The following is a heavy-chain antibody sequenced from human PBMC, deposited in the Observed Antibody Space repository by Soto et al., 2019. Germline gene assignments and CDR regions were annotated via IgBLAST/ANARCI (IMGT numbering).Heavy chain of an antibody. J-gene: IGHJ4*02. CDR2: LNPNSGDT. Sequence: QVQLVQSGAEVKKPGASVKVSCKASGYTFSSYDINWVRQATGQGLEWMGWLNPNSGDTGYAQKFQGRVTLTRNTSINTAYIELSSLTSDDTAVYYCATSGGGGYLYWGQGTLVTVSS. CDR1: GYTFSSYD. D-gene: IGHD6-19*01. CDR3: ATSGGGGYLY. V-gene: IGHV1-8*01.